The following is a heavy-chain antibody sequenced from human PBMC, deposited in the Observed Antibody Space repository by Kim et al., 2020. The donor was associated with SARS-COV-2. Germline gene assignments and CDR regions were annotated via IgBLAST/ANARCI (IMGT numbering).Heavy chain of an antibody. CDR3: AKDYGIWGSFRYYFDY. Sequence: GGSLRLSCAASGFTFSSYGMHWVRQGPGKGLEWVAVIWYDGSNKYYADSVKGRFTISRDNSKNSLYLQMNSLRVEDTAVYYCAKDYGIWGSFRYYFDYWGQGTLVTVSS. D-gene: IGHD3-16*01. J-gene: IGHJ4*02. V-gene: IGHV3-33*06. CDR1: GFTFSSYG. CDR2: IWYDGSNK.